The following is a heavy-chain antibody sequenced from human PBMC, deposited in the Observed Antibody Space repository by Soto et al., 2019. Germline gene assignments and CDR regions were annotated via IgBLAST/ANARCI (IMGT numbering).Heavy chain of an antibody. V-gene: IGHV4-61*01. D-gene: IGHD6-13*01. J-gene: IGHJ6*02. CDR2: NYYSGST. CDR3: ASARAAAGTIRMDV. Sequence: QVQLQESGPGLVKPSETLSLTCTVSGGSVSSGSYYWSWIRQPPGKGLEWIGYNYYSGSTNYNPSLERRVTISVDTSKTQFRLKLSSVTAADAAVYDCASARAAAGTIRMDVWGQGTTVTVSS. CDR1: GGSVSSGSYY.